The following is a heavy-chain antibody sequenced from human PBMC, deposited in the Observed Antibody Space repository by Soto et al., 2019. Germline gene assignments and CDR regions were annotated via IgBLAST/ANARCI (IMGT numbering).Heavy chain of an antibody. CDR3: AKDGYSGYDYPDSSGWYDY. V-gene: IGHV3-30*18. D-gene: IGHD5-12*01. Sequence: QVQLVESGGGVVQPGRSLRLSCAASGFTFSSYGMHWVRQAPGKGLEWVAVISYDGSNKYYADSVKGRFTISRDNSKNTLYLQMNSLRAEDTAVYYCAKDGYSGYDYPDSSGWYDYWGQGTLVTVSS. CDR2: ISYDGSNK. CDR1: GFTFSSYG. J-gene: IGHJ4*02.